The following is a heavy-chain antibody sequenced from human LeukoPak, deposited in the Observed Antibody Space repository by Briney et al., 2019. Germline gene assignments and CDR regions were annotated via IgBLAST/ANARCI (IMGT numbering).Heavy chain of an antibody. CDR1: GGSISSGDYY. CDR3: ARVGRPAPGIGGLFDY. CDR2: IYYSGST. Sequence: SQTLSLTCIVSGGSISSGDYYWSWIRQPPGKGLEWIGYIYYSGSTYYNPSLKSRVTISVDTSKNQLSLKLSSVTAADTAVYYCARVGRPAPGIGGLFDYWGQGTLVTVSS. V-gene: IGHV4-30-4*08. J-gene: IGHJ4*02. D-gene: IGHD3-10*01.